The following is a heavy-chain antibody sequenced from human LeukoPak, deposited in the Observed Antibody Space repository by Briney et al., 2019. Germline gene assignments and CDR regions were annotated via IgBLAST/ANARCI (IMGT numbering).Heavy chain of an antibody. V-gene: IGHV3-48*02. D-gene: IGHD3-10*01. CDR3: ARDTTMVRGLIGYYYGMDV. CDR2: ISSSSGTI. CDR1: GFTFSTYS. J-gene: IGHJ6*02. Sequence: GGSLRLSCAASGFTFSTYSMNWVRQAPGKGLEWVAYISSSSGTIYYADSVKGRFTSSRDNAKNSLYLQMNSLRDEDTAVYYCARDTTMVRGLIGYYYGMDVWGQGTTVTVSS.